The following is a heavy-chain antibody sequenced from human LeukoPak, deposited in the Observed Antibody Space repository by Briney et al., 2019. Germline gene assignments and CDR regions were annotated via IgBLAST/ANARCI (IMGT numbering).Heavy chain of an antibody. Sequence: PGGSLRLSCAASGFTFSSYSMNWVRQAPGKGLEWVAVISYDGSNKYYADSVKGRFTISRDNSKNTLYLQMNSLRAEDTAVYYCARTLSAGNGYFDYWGQGTLVTVSS. CDR2: ISYDGSNK. CDR1: GFTFSSYS. V-gene: IGHV3-30*03. D-gene: IGHD1-1*01. CDR3: ARTLSAGNGYFDY. J-gene: IGHJ4*02.